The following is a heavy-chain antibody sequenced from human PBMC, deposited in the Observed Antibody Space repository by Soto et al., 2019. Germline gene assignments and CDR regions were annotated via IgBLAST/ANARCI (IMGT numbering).Heavy chain of an antibody. Sequence: EVQLVESGGGLVQHGGSLRLSCAASGFTFSTYWMSWVRRAPGKGLEWVANIKQDGSETYYVDSVNGRFTVSRDNAKNSLFLQMNSLRAEDTAIYYCCASWGGWFDPWGQGTLVTVSS. J-gene: IGHJ5*02. V-gene: IGHV3-7*01. CDR2: IKQDGSET. CDR3: CASWGGWFDP. CDR1: GFTFSTYW. D-gene: IGHD3-10*01.